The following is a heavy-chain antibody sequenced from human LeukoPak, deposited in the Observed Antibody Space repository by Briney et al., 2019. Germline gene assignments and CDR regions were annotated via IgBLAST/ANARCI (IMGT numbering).Heavy chain of an antibody. J-gene: IGHJ4*01. Sequence: GGSLRLSCAASGFTFSNAWMNWVRQAPGKGLEWVGRIKSKTDGGTTGYAAPVKGRFTISRDDSKNTLYLQMNSLKTEDTAVYYCTTARRGYSYGLSSYWGQGTLVTVSS. D-gene: IGHD5-18*01. CDR1: GFTFSNAW. CDR3: TTARRGYSYGLSSY. CDR2: IKSKTDGGTT. V-gene: IGHV3-15*07.